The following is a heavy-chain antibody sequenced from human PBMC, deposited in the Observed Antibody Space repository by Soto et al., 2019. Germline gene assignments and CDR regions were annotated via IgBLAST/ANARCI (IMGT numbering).Heavy chain of an antibody. J-gene: IGHJ4*02. CDR3: ARRARPVTTDY. Sequence: SETLSLTCAVYGGSFSAYYWSWIRQPPGKGLEWIGEINHSGSTNYNPSLKSRVTISVDTSKNQFSLKLSSVTAADTAVYYCARRARPVTTDYWGQGTLVTVSS. D-gene: IGHD4-17*01. CDR1: GGSFSAYY. V-gene: IGHV4-34*01. CDR2: INHSGST.